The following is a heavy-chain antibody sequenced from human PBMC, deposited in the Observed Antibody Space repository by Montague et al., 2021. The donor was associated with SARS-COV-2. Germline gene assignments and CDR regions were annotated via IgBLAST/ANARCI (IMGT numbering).Heavy chain of an antibody. CDR3: ARHGYYETYDAFDI. D-gene: IGHD3-22*01. Sequence: SETLSLTCTVSGGSISSSSYYWGWLRQPPGKGLVWIGSIYYTASTSYNPSLKSRVTISVDTSKNQFSLKLSPVTAADTAVYYCARHGYYETYDAFDIWGQGTMVTVSS. CDR2: IYYTAST. V-gene: IGHV4-39*01. J-gene: IGHJ3*02. CDR1: GGSISSSSYY.